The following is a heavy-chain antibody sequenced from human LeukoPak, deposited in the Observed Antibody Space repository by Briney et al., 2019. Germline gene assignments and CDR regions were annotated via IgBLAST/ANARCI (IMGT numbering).Heavy chain of an antibody. D-gene: IGHD1-26*01. CDR3: ARDSGSYYFDF. CDR2: IYSGGST. V-gene: IGHV3-66*01. Sequence: PGGSLRLSCAASGFTVSSNYMSWVRQAPGKGLEWVSVIYSGGSTYYADSVKGRFIISRDNSKNTLYLQMSSLRAGDTAVYYCARDSGSYYFDFWGQGTLVTVSS. CDR1: GFTVSSNY. J-gene: IGHJ4*02.